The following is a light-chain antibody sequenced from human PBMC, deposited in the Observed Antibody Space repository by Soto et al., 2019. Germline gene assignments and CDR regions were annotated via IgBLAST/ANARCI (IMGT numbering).Light chain of an antibody. V-gene: IGKV3-11*01. CDR1: QSVSSN. Sequence: EIVLTQSPATLSLSPGERATLSCRASQSVSSNLAWYQQKPGQAPRILIYDASNRATGIPARFSGSGSGTDFTLTIISLEPEDFAVYYCQQRSNFMYTFGQGTKVEIK. J-gene: IGKJ2*01. CDR2: DAS. CDR3: QQRSNFMYT.